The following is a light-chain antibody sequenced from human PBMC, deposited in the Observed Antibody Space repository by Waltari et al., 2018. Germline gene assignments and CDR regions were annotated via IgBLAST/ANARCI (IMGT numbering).Light chain of an antibody. V-gene: IGLV2-8*01. CDR1: SRDVGGYNY. CDR3: SSYAGFNNFVV. J-gene: IGLJ2*01. Sequence: QSALTQPPSASGSPGQSVTISCTGTSRDVGGYNYVSWYQHHPGKAPKLMIYEVSNRPSGVPDRFSGSKSGNTASLTVSGLQAEDEADYYCSSYAGFNNFVVFGGGTSVTVL. CDR2: EVS.